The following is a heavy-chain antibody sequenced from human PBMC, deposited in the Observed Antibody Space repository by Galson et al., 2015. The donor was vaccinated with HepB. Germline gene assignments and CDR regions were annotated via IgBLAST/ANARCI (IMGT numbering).Heavy chain of an antibody. Sequence: SETLSLTCTVSGGSISSGGYYWSWIRQHPGKGLEWIGYIYYSGSTNYNPSLKSRVTMSVDTSKNQFSLKLSSVTAADTAVYYCARERGGDFWSGYYDPYYFDYWGQGTLVTVSS. D-gene: IGHD3-3*01. CDR3: ARERGGDFWSGYYDPYYFDY. J-gene: IGHJ4*02. CDR2: IYYSGST. CDR1: GGSISSGGYY. V-gene: IGHV4-61*08.